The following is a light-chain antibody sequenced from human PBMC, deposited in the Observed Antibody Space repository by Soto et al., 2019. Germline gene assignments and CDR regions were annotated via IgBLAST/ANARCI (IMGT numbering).Light chain of an antibody. CDR3: QHYNSYPYS. J-gene: IGKJ2*03. Sequence: DIQMTQSPSTLSASVGERVTITCRASQTINEWLAWYQQKIGKAPKVLIYQASTLASAVPSRFSGSGSGTTFTLTISSLEHDDSATYYCQHYNSYPYSFGQGTKLEI. V-gene: IGKV1-5*03. CDR1: QTINEW. CDR2: QAS.